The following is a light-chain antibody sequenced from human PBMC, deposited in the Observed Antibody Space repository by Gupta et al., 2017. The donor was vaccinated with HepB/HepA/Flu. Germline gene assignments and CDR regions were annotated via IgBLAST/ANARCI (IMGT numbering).Light chain of an antibody. CDR3: QQEGSSAVT. J-gene: IGKJ4*01. V-gene: IGKV3-20*01. CDR1: QSIRSNW. CDR2: GAS. Sequence: EIVLTQSPGTLSLSPGDRATFSCRASQSIRSNWVAWYQQKVGQAPRLLIYGASSRATGISDRFSRSGSGTDFTLTISRLEPEDFAVYYCQQEGSSAVTFGGGTXVEIK.